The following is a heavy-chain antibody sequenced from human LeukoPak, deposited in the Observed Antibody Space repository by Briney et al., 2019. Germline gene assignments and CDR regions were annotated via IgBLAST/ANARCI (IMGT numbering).Heavy chain of an antibody. CDR3: ARRGEGRYYYDSSGYYYSPKESLIKRGPRFDY. CDR2: INHSGST. V-gene: IGHV4-39*07. D-gene: IGHD3-22*01. J-gene: IGHJ4*02. Sequence: SETLSLTCTVSGGSISSGGYYWSWIRQPPGKGLEWIGEINHSGSTNYNPSLKSRVTISVDTSKNQFSLKLSSVTAADTAVYYCARRGEGRYYYDSSGYYYSPKESLIKRGPRFDYWGQGTLVTVSS. CDR1: GGSISSGGYY.